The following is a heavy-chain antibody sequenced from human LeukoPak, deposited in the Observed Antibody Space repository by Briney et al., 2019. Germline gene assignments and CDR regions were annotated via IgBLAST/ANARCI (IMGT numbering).Heavy chain of an antibody. D-gene: IGHD7-27*01. CDR1: GFTFRSYA. V-gene: IGHV3-30-3*01. Sequence: GGSLRLSCAASGFTFRSYAMYWVRQAPGKGLEWVAVISYDGSNKYYADSVKGRFTISRDNSKNTLYLQMISLRAEDTAVYYCARDLYPTGDPWWCFDLWGRGTLVTVSS. CDR3: ARDLYPTGDPWWCFDL. J-gene: IGHJ2*01. CDR2: ISYDGSNK.